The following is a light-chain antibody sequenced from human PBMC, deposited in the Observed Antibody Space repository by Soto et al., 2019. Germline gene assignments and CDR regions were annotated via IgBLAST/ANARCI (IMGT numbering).Light chain of an antibody. V-gene: IGLV6-57*04. J-gene: IGLJ2*01. Sequence: NFMLTQPHSVSESPGKTITISCTRSSGSIASNYVQWYQQRPGSAPTTVIYEVNQRPSGVPDRFSGSIDSSSNSASLTISGLKTEDEADYFRQSYDTIVVFGGGTQLTVL. CDR2: EVN. CDR1: SGSIASNY. CDR3: QSYDTIVV.